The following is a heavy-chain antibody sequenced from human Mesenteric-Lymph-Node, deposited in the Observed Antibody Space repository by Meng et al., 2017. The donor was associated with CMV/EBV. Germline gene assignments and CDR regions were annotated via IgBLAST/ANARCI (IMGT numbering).Heavy chain of an antibody. CDR2: INPHSGGT. J-gene: IGHJ5*02. CDR1: GYTFTGHY. Sequence: ASVKVSCKASGYTFTGHYIHWVRQAPGQGLEWMGWINPHSGGTNYAQKFQGRVTMTRDTSISTAHMELSRLRSDDTAVYYCARTDCSTTTCYPFWFDTWGQGTLVTVSS. D-gene: IGHD2-2*01. V-gene: IGHV1-2*02. CDR3: ARTDCSTTTCYPFWFDT.